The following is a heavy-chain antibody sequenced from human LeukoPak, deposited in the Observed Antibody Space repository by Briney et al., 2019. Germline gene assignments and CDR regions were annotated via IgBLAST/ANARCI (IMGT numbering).Heavy chain of an antibody. D-gene: IGHD2-8*01. CDR3: AREDGQGMDY. J-gene: IGHJ4*02. V-gene: IGHV3-21*01. CDR1: GFTFSSYW. Sequence: GGSLRLSCAASGFTFSSYWMNWVRQAPGKGLEWVSSISSSSYIYYADSLKGRFTISRDNAKNSLFLQMNSLRAEDTAVYYCAREDGQGMDYWGQGTLVTVSS. CDR2: ISSSSYI.